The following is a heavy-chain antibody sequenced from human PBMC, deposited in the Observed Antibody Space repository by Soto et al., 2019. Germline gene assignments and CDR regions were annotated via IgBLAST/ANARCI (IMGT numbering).Heavy chain of an antibody. D-gene: IGHD2-2*02. Sequence: ASVKVSCKASGYTFTCYYMHWVRQAPGQGLEWMGWINPNSGGTNYAQKFQGWVTMTRDTSISTAYMELSRLRSDDTAVYYCAREPAALHPGSYYYYGMDVWGQGTTVTVSS. CDR3: AREPAALHPGSYYYYGMDV. V-gene: IGHV1-2*04. CDR2: INPNSGGT. CDR1: GYTFTCYY. J-gene: IGHJ6*02.